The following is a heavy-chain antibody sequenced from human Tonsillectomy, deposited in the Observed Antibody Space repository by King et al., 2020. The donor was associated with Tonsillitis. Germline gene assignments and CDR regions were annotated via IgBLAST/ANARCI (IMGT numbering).Heavy chain of an antibody. CDR1: GFTFDDYT. V-gene: IGHV3-43*01. J-gene: IGHJ4*02. CDR2: ISWDGSST. D-gene: IGHD5-18*01. Sequence: VQLVEFGGVVVQPGGSLRLSCAASGFTFDDYTMHWVRHAPGKGLEWVSLISWDGSSTYHADSVKGRFTIARDNSKNSLDLQMTSLRTDDTALYYCVKDGNGYSDGTPFDCRGQGTLVTVSS. CDR3: VKDGNGYSDGTPFDC.